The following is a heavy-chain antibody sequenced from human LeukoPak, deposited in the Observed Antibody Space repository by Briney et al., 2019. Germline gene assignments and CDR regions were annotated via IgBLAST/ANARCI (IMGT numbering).Heavy chain of an antibody. J-gene: IGHJ4*02. D-gene: IGHD2-2*01. Sequence: GASVKVSCKVSGYTLTELSMHWVRQAPGKGLEWMGGFDPEDGETIYAQKFQGRVTMTEDTSTDTAYMELSSLRSEDTAVYYCATDRTYCSSTSCYSYFVYWGQGTLVTVSS. CDR2: FDPEDGET. CDR1: GYTLTELS. CDR3: ATDRTYCSSTSCYSYFVY. V-gene: IGHV1-24*01.